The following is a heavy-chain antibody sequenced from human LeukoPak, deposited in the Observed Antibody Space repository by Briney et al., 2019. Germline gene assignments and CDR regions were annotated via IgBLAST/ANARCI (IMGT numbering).Heavy chain of an antibody. D-gene: IGHD4-17*01. J-gene: IGHJ4*02. Sequence: SKTLSLTCTVSGGSISSGGYYWSWIRQHPGKGLEWIGYIYYSGSTYYNPSLKSRVTISVDTSKNQSSLKLSSVTAADTAVYYCARGISDYGDYFDYWGQGTLVTVSS. CDR3: ARGISDYGDYFDY. CDR2: IYYSGST. CDR1: GGSISSGGYY. V-gene: IGHV4-31*03.